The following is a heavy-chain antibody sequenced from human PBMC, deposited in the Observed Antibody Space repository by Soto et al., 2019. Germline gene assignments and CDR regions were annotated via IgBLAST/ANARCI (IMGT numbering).Heavy chain of an antibody. Sequence: EVQLVESGGGLVQPGGSLRLSCAAAGFSFSDYWMTWVRQPPGKGLEWVANIKQDGSEKYYADSVKGRFTISRDNAKSSLYLQMNSLRAEDTAVYYCARSRAGRTAASYYDYMDVWEKGTTVTVSS. CDR3: ARSRAGRTAASYYDYMDV. J-gene: IGHJ6*03. V-gene: IGHV3-7*01. CDR1: GFSFSDYW. D-gene: IGHD2-2*01. CDR2: IKQDGSEK.